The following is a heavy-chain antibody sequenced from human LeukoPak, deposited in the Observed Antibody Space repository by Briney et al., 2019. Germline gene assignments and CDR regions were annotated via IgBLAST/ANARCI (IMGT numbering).Heavy chain of an antibody. Sequence: PGGSLRLSCAASGFTFSTYSMNWVRQAPGKGLEWVSSISGSSIYIYYADSVKGRFTISRDNAKNSLYLQMNSLRAKDTAVYYCARDPPYYDSSGYYYDYWGQGTLVTVSS. CDR3: ARDPPYYDSSGYYYDY. CDR2: ISGSSIYI. J-gene: IGHJ4*02. D-gene: IGHD3-22*01. CDR1: GFTFSTYS. V-gene: IGHV3-21*01.